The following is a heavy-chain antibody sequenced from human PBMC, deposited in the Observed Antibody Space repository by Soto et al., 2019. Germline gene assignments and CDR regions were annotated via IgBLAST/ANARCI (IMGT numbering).Heavy chain of an antibody. J-gene: IGHJ5*02. CDR1: GGSFSGYY. V-gene: IGHV4-34*01. D-gene: IGHD2-2*01. CDR2: INHRGST. Sequence: SETLSLTCVVYGGSFSGYYWSWIRQSPGKGLEWIGGINHRGSTNYNPSLESRVTISVDTSKNQFSLKLPSVTAADTAMYYCARDGFCTSTTCRVGNWFDPWGQGTLVTVPQ. CDR3: ARDGFCTSTTCRVGNWFDP.